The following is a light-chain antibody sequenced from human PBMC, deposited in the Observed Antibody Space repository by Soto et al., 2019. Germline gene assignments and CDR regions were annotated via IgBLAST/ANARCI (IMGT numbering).Light chain of an antibody. V-gene: IGKV1-5*01. J-gene: IGKJ2*01. CDR1: QFISSW. Sequence: DIQMTQSPSTLSASVGDRVTITCRASQFISSWLAWYQQKPGKVPKLLIFHASNLESGVSSRFSGSGSGTEFTLTIRSLQPDDFATYYCQQYDSSSPTFGQGTKLEIK. CDR2: HAS. CDR3: QQYDSSSPT.